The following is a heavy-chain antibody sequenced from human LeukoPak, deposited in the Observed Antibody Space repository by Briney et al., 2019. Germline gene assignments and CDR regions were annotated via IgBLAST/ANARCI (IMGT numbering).Heavy chain of an antibody. CDR2: KNSKSGNT. CDR1: GYTFTRYD. V-gene: IGHV1-8*01. Sequence: AAVTVSFMSSGYTFTRYDINWLRQAAAQGLDGMGWKNSKSGNTGYAQKFKGRVTMTRNTSISTAYMELSSLRSEDTAVYYCARVPLDYPDVWGQGTTVTVSS. J-gene: IGHJ6*02. CDR3: ARVPLDYPDV. D-gene: IGHD3-16*01.